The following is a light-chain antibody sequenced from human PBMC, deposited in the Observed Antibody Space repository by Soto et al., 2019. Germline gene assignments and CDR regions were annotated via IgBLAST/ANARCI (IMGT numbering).Light chain of an antibody. CDR2: NTN. CDR1: SYNIGTNS. V-gene: IGLV1-44*01. Sequence: QSVLTQPPSASGTPGQRVTISCSGSSYNIGTNSVNWYQQLPGTAPKVLIYNTNDRPSGVPDRFSGSKSGTSASLAITRLQSEDEADYYCGAWGDSLNGHVVFGGGTKLTVL. CDR3: GAWGDSLNGHVV. J-gene: IGLJ2*01.